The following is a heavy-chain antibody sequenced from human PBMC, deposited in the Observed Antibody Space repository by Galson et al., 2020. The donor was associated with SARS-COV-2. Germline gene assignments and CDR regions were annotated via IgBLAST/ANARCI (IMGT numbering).Heavy chain of an antibody. J-gene: IGHJ5*02. CDR1: GYTFKTYG. V-gene: IGHV1-18*01. CDR2: ISAYSGDT. CDR3: ARDHYTILTGYSPEDWFDP. D-gene: IGHD3-9*01. Sequence: ASVKVSCKASGYTFKTYGISWVRQAPGQGLEWMGWISAYSGDTNFAQMVQGRVTLTTDTSTSTAYMELRGLRSDDTAVYFCARDHYTILTGYSPEDWFDPWGQGTLVTVSS.